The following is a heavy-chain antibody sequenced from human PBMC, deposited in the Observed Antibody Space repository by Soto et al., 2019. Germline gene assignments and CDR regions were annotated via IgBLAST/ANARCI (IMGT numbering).Heavy chain of an antibody. D-gene: IGHD3-22*01. CDR3: AKGRSGYYLNYFDY. Sequence: EVQLVESGGGLVQPGRSLRLSCAASGFTFDDYAMHWVRQAPGKGLEWVSGISWKSGSIGYADSVKGRFTISRDNAKNSLYLQMNSLRAEDTALYYCAKGRSGYYLNYFDYWGQGTLVTVSS. CDR1: GFTFDDYA. J-gene: IGHJ4*02. CDR2: ISWKSGSI. V-gene: IGHV3-9*01.